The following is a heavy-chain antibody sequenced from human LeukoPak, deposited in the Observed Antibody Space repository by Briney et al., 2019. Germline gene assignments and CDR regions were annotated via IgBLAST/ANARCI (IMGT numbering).Heavy chain of an antibody. D-gene: IGHD6-6*01. Sequence: SETLSLTCTVSGGSISSYYWSWIRQPAGKGLEWIGRIYTSGSTNYNPSLKSRVTMSVDTSKNQFSLKLSSVTAADTAVYYCARHNIAARPRRGVWFDPWGQGTLVTVSS. J-gene: IGHJ5*02. V-gene: IGHV4-4*07. CDR3: ARHNIAARPRRGVWFDP. CDR1: GGSISSYY. CDR2: IYTSGST.